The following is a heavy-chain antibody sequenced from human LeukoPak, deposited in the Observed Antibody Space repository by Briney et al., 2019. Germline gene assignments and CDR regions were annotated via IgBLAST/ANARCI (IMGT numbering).Heavy chain of an antibody. CDR1: GYTFTNYY. CDR3: ARDLAYCSGGSCYGPFDY. V-gene: IGHV1-69*13. D-gene: IGHD2-15*01. Sequence: GASVKVSCKASGYTFTNYYMHWVRQAPGQGLEWMGGIIPIFGTANYAQKFQGRVTITADESTSTAYVELSSLRSEDTAVYYCARDLAYCSGGSCYGPFDYWGQGTLVTVSS. J-gene: IGHJ4*02. CDR2: IIPIFGTA.